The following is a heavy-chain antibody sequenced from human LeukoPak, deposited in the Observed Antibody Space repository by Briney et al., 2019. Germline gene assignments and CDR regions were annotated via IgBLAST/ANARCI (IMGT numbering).Heavy chain of an antibody. CDR3: TTGRFYYDSSGYYFVEYFQH. CDR2: IKSKTDGGTT. CDR1: GFTFSNAW. D-gene: IGHD3-22*01. V-gene: IGHV3-15*01. Sequence: GGSLRLSCAASGFTFSNAWMSWVRQAPGKGLEWVARIKSKTDGGTTDYAARVKGRFTISRDDSKNTLYLQMNSLKTEDTAVYYCTTGRFYYDSSGYYFVEYFQHWGQGTLVTVSS. J-gene: IGHJ1*01.